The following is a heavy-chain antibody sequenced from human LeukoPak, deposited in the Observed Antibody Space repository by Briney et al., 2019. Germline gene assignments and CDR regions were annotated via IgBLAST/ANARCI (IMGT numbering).Heavy chain of an antibody. J-gene: IGHJ6*03. Sequence: SETLSLTCAVYGGSFSGYYWSWIRQPPGKGLEWIGEINHSGSTNYNPSLKSRVTLSVDTSKNQFSLKLSSVTAADTAVYYCATCTSCPQHYYYYYMDVWGKGTTVTISS. CDR1: GGSFSGYY. D-gene: IGHD2-2*01. CDR2: INHSGST. CDR3: ATCTSCPQHYYYYYMDV. V-gene: IGHV4-34*01.